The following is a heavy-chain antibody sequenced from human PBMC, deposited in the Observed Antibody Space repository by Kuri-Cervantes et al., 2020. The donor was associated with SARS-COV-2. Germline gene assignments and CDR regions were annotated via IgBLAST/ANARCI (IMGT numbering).Heavy chain of an antibody. Sequence: GESLKISCAASGFTFDDYAMNWVRQAPGKGLEWVSSISSSSSYIYYADSVKGRFTISRDNAKNSLYLQMNSLRAEDTAVYYCARDSLRGIFGVVIIDYWGQGTLVTVSS. D-gene: IGHD3-3*01. J-gene: IGHJ4*02. V-gene: IGHV3-21*01. CDR2: ISSSSSYI. CDR3: ARDSLRGIFGVVIIDY. CDR1: GFTFDDYA.